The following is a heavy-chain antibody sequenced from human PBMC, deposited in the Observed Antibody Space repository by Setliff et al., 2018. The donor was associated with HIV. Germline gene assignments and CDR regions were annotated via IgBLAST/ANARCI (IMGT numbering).Heavy chain of an antibody. J-gene: IGHJ4*02. CDR2: ISGDTGDI. CDR1: GYTISAHG. V-gene: IGHV1-18*01. CDR3: ARALAAPYTYYYDSSGYYYNRALSY. D-gene: IGHD3-22*01. Sequence: SVKVSCKASGYTISAHGVSWVRHVPGHGLEWMGWISGDTGDIKYSQRFEGRLTMTTDTSTSTAYMELRSLRSDDTAVYYCARALAAPYTYYYDSSGYYYNRALSYWGQGTLVTVSS.